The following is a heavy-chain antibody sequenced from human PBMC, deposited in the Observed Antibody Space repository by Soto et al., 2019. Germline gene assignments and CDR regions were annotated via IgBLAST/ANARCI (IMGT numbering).Heavy chain of an antibody. V-gene: IGHV3-23*01. CDR1: GFPFSSYA. CDR2: ISGNGAET. J-gene: IGHJ4*02. CDR3: XXXXXXXXXXXXXX. Sequence: EVQLLESGGGLVQPGGSVRLSCAASGFPFSSYAMSWVRXXXXXXXXWVSAISGNGAETSYAASVRGRFTISRDNSRDTXXXXXXXXXXXXXXXXXXXXXXXXXXXXXXXXWGQGILVTVSS.